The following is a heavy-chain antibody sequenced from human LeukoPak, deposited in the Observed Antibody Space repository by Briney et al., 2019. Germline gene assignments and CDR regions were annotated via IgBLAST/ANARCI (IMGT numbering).Heavy chain of an antibody. CDR3: ARGGGRYHVDY. V-gene: IGHV1-2*02. CDR2: INPNSGAT. D-gene: IGHD1-26*01. CDR1: GYTLTDHN. J-gene: IGHJ4*02. Sequence: GALVKVSCKASGYTLTDHNMHWVRQAPGQGLEWMGWINPNSGATKSAQRFQGRVTMTRDTFSSTVHIDLSRLTSDDTAMYYCARGGGRYHVDYWGQGTLVTVSS.